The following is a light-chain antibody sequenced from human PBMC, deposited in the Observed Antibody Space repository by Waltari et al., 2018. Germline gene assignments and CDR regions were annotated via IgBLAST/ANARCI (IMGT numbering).Light chain of an antibody. CDR2: GAS. J-gene: IGKJ2*01. CDR3: HLYGRSPPYT. CDR1: QSVNSFY. V-gene: IGKV3-20*01. Sequence: EIVLTQSPGTLSLSPGERATLSCRASQSVNSFYLAWYQQKPGQAPRLLIYGASSRATGIPDRFSGSGSGTDFTLAISRLEPEDFAVYYCHLYGRSPPYTFAQGTKLEIK.